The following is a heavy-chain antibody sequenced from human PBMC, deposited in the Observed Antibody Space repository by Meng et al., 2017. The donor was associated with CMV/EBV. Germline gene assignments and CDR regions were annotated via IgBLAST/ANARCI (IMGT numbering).Heavy chain of an antibody. CDR2: ISAYNGNT. V-gene: IGHV1-18*01. CDR3: ARGGASSGYDLIDY. Sequence: VQVRTRWTKLWAQLKASCKAFCSTFTRHGISRVRQATGQGLAWMGWISAYNGNTNYAQKLQGRVTMTTDTSTSTAYMELRSLRSDDTAVYYCARGGASSGYDLIDYWGQGTLVTVSS. CDR1: CSTFTRHG. D-gene: IGHD5-12*01. J-gene: IGHJ4*02.